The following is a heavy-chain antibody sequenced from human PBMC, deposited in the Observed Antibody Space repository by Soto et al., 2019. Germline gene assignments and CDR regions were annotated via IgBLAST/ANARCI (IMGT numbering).Heavy chain of an antibody. CDR2: TYYRSKWYN. CDR3: ARGIVPATGFDY. Sequence: PSQTLSLTGAISGDSVCSNSSACNFIRQSPSRGLEWLGRTYYRSKWYNDYAVSVKSRITINPDTSKNQFSLQLNSVTPEDTAVYYCARGIVPATGFDYWGQGTLVTVSS. V-gene: IGHV6-1*01. J-gene: IGHJ4*02. CDR1: GDSVCSNSSA. D-gene: IGHD2-2*01.